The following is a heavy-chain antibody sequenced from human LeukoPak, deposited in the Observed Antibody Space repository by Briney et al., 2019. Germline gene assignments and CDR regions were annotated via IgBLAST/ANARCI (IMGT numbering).Heavy chain of an antibody. CDR2: ISWNSGSI. D-gene: IGHD3-22*01. CDR3: AKDMGYYYDSSGYSLGY. J-gene: IGHJ4*02. Sequence: GGSLSLSCAASGFSLDGYALHWFRRAPGKGLGWVTGISWNSGSIGYADSVKGRFTISRDNAKNSRYLQMNSLRAEDTALYYCAKDMGYYYDSSGYSLGYWGQGTLVTVSS. CDR1: GFSLDGYA. V-gene: IGHV3-9*01.